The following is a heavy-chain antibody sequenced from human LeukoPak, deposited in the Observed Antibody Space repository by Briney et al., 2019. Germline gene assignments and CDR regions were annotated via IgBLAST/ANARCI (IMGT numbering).Heavy chain of an antibody. D-gene: IGHD6-19*01. J-gene: IGHJ5*02. V-gene: IGHV3-11*01. CDR3: ARSSQQWLVRYWFDP. CDR1: GFTFSDYY. Sequence: GGSLRLSCAASGFTFSDYYMSWIRQAPGKGLEWVSYISSSGSTIYYADSVKGRFTISRDNAKNSLYLQMSSLRAEDTAVYYCARSSQQWLVRYWFDPWGQGTPVTVSS. CDR2: ISSSGSTI.